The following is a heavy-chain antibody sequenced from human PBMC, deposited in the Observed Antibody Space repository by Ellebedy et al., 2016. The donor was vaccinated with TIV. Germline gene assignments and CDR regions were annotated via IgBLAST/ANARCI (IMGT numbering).Heavy chain of an antibody. CDR2: IYYSGST. D-gene: IGHD4-17*01. Sequence: SETLSLTCTVSGGSISSSSYYWGWIRQPPGKGLEWIGSIYYSGSTYYNPSLKSRVTISVDTSKNQFSLKLSSVTAADTAVYYCARDMAGGDLPSGFDPWGQGTLVTVSS. CDR1: GGSISSSSYY. CDR3: ARDMAGGDLPSGFDP. V-gene: IGHV4-39*07. J-gene: IGHJ5*02.